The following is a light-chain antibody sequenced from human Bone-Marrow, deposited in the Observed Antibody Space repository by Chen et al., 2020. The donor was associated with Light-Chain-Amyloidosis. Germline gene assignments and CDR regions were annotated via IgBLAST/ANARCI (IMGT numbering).Light chain of an antibody. Sequence: ELVLTQSPGTLSLSPGEGANLSCRTSQTISSNYLTWYQQKFGKAPRLLIYGSSSRATGIPDRFTGSESGTDFTLTINRLEPEDFAMYYCQQYGTSPLTFGGGTKVEIK. CDR2: GSS. CDR3: QQYGTSPLT. CDR1: QTISSNY. J-gene: IGKJ4*01. V-gene: IGKV3-20*01.